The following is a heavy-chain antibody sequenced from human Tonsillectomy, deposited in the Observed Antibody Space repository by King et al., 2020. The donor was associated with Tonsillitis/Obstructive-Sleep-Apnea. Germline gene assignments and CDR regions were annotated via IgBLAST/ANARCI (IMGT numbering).Heavy chain of an antibody. CDR2: INHSGNN. Sequence: VQLQQWGAGLLKPSETLSLTCAVYGGSFIGYYWNWIRQPPGKGLEWIGEINHSGNNNYNPSLKSRVTISVDTSKNQFSLNLSSVTAAATAIYYCARSTMFGVVITPLYFDYWGQGTLVTVSS. D-gene: IGHD3-3*01. J-gene: IGHJ4*02. V-gene: IGHV4-34*01. CDR1: GGSFIGYY. CDR3: ARSTMFGVVITPLYFDY.